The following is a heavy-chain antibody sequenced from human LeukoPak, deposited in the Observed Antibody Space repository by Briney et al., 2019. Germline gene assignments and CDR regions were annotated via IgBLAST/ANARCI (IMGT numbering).Heavy chain of an antibody. CDR1: GFTFSSYE. Sequence: GGSLRLSCAASGFTFSSYEMNWVRQAPGKALEWVSYISSSGSTIYYADSVKGRFTISRDNAKNSLYLQMNSLRAEDTAVYYCAREGRDCSGGSCYYYFDYWGQGTLVTVSS. D-gene: IGHD2-15*01. CDR2: ISSSGSTI. J-gene: IGHJ4*02. CDR3: AREGRDCSGGSCYYYFDY. V-gene: IGHV3-48*03.